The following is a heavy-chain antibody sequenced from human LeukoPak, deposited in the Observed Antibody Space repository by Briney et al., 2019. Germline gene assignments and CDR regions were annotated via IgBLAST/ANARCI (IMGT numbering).Heavy chain of an antibody. Sequence: PSETLSLTCAVYGGSFSGYYWSWIRQPPGKGLEWIGEINHSGSTNYNPSLKSRVTISVDTSKNQFSLKLSSVTAADTAVYYCAREEGDFDAFDIWGQGTMVAVSS. CDR2: INHSGST. D-gene: IGHD2-21*02. CDR3: AREEGDFDAFDI. CDR1: GGSFSGYY. J-gene: IGHJ3*02. V-gene: IGHV4-34*01.